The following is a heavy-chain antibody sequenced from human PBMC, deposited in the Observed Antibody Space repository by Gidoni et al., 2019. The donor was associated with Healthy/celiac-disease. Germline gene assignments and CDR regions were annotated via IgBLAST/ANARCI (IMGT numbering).Heavy chain of an antibody. D-gene: IGHD3-16*01. CDR1: GYTFTSYA. J-gene: IGHJ4*02. CDR2: INAGNGNT. CDR3: ARDDLITFGGALAY. V-gene: IGHV1-3*01. Sequence: QVQLVQSGAEVKKPGASVKVSCKASGYTFTSYAMHWVRQAPGQRLEWMGWINAGNGNTKYSQKFQGRVTITRDTSASTAYMELSSLRSEDTAVYYCARDDLITFGGALAYWGQGTLVTVSS.